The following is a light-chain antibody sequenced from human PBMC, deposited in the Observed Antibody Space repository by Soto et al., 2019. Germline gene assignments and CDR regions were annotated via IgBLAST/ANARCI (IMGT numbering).Light chain of an antibody. V-gene: IGKV3D-15*01. CDR2: DVS. CDR3: QQYNNWPLT. Sequence: EIVMTQSPDTLSVSPGERATLSCWASQSVSSNLAWYQQKPGQAPRLLIYDVSTRATGIPTRFSGSGSGTEFTLTISSLQSEDFAAYYCQQYNNWPLTFGGGTKVDI. CDR1: QSVSSN. J-gene: IGKJ4*01.